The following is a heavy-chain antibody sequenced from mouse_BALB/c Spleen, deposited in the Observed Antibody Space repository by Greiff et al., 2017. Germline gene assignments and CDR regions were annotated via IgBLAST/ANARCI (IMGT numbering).Heavy chain of an antibody. D-gene: IGHD2-14*01. CDR3: ASRYDAMDY. CDR1: GYTFTSYW. V-gene: IGHV1S81*02. CDR2: INPSNGRT. J-gene: IGHJ4*01. Sequence: QVQLQQPGAELVKPGASVKLSCKASGYTFTSYWMHWVKQRPGQGLEWIGEINPSNGRTNYNEKFKSKATLTVDKSSSTAYTQLSSLTSEDSAVYYCASRYDAMDYWGQGTSVTVSS.